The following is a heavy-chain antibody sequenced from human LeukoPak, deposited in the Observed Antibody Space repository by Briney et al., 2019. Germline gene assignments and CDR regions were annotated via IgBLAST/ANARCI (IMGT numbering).Heavy chain of an antibody. CDR2: ISSSSSYI. V-gene: IGHV3-21*01. CDR1: GFTFSSYS. Sequence: GGSLRLSCAASGFTFSSYSMKWVRQAPGKGLEWVSSISSSSSYIYYADSVKGRFTISRDNAKNSLYLQMNSLRAEDTAVYYCARGIATKGITGTGDYWGQGTLVTVSS. J-gene: IGHJ4*02. D-gene: IGHD1-20*01. CDR3: ARGIATKGITGTGDY.